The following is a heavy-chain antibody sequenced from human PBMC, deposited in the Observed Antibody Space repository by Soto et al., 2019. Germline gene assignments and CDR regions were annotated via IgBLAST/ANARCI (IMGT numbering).Heavy chain of an antibody. D-gene: IGHD6-13*01. J-gene: IGHJ4*02. Sequence: QVQLQESGPGLVMPSETLFLTCTVSGDSISGSPYFWGWIRQPPGKRLEWIGSIFYDGYTLYTPSLKSRVTKSVDTSKNQFSLKLTSVAAADTAVYVCARLQAAVPHYWGQGILVTVSS. CDR1: GDSISGSPYF. CDR2: IFYDGYT. CDR3: ARLQAAVPHY. V-gene: IGHV4-39*01.